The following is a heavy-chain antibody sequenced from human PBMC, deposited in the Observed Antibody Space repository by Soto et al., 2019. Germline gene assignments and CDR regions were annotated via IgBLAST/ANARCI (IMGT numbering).Heavy chain of an antibody. V-gene: IGHV1-18*01. CDR2: IGPYNGNT. Sequence: QVQLVQSGAEVKKPGASVKVSCKASGYTFNNYGISWVRQAPGQGLEWMGWIGPYNGNTDHAQNFQGRVTMTTDTPTNTAYMELRRLRSDDTALYYCARCYCSVGSCYTCWHFDLWGRGTLVTVSS. D-gene: IGHD2-15*01. CDR3: ARCYCSVGSCYTCWHFDL. J-gene: IGHJ2*01. CDR1: GYTFNNYG.